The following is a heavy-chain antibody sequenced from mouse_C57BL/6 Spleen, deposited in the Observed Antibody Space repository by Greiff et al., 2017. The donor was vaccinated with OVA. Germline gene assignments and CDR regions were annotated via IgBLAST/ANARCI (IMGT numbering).Heavy chain of an antibody. Sequence: VQLQQPGAELVKPGASVKLSCKASGYTFTSYWMHWVKQRPGRGLEWIGGIDPNSGGTKYNEKFKSKATLTEDKPTSTAYMQLSSLTSEEAAVYYCARTHYYAMDYWGQGTSVTVSS. J-gene: IGHJ4*01. CDR2: IDPNSGGT. V-gene: IGHV1-72*01. CDR1: GYTFTSYW. CDR3: ARTHYYAMDY.